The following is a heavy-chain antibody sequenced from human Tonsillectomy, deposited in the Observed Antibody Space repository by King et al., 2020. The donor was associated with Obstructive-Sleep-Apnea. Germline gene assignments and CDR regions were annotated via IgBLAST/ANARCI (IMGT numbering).Heavy chain of an antibody. V-gene: IGHV3-30*02. CDR1: GFTFSSYG. D-gene: IGHD6-19*01. Sequence: VQLVESGGGVVQPGGFLRLSCAAAGFTFSSYGIHWVRQAPGKGLEWVTFIWDDGSNKYSAASVKGRLTISRDNSQNTLSMQMNSLRAEDTAVYYCAWARSVAHPNDYWGQGTLVTVSS. J-gene: IGHJ4*02. CDR2: IWDDGSNK. CDR3: AWARSVAHPNDY.